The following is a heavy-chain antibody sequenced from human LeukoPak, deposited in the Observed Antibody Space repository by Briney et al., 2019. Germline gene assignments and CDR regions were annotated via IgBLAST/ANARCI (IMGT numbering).Heavy chain of an antibody. Sequence: ASVKVSCKASGYTFTGYYMHWVRQAPGQGLEWMGWINPNSGGTNYAQKFQGRVTMTRDTSISTAYMGLSRLRSDDTAVYYCARVPTDYANWFDPWGQGTLVTVSS. CDR1: GYTFTGYY. J-gene: IGHJ5*02. D-gene: IGHD4-17*01. V-gene: IGHV1-2*02. CDR3: ARVPTDYANWFDP. CDR2: INPNSGGT.